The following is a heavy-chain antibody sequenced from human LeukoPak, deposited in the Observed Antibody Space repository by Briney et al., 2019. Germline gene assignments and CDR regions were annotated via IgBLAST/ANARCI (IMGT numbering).Heavy chain of an antibody. CDR2: ISSDGSTT. CDR1: GFTISSYW. J-gene: IGHJ4*02. Sequence: GGSLRLSCAASGFTISSYWMHWVRQAPGKGLVWVSRISSDGSTTTYADSVKGRFTISKDNAKNMVYLQMNSLRAGDTAVYYCVGLADPGYWGQGTLVTVSS. CDR3: VGLADPGY. V-gene: IGHV3-74*01. D-gene: IGHD6-19*01.